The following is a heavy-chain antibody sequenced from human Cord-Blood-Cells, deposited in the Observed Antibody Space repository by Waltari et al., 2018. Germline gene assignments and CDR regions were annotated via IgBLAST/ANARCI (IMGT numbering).Heavy chain of an antibody. Sequence: QVQLQESGPGLVKPSETLSLTCAVSGYSISSGYYWGWIRQPPGKGLEWIGSIYHSGSTYYNPSLKSRVTISVDTSKNQFSLKLSSVTAADTAVYYCARVSRGYSGYDDYWGQGTLVTVSS. CDR1: GYSISSGYY. V-gene: IGHV4-38-2*01. D-gene: IGHD5-12*01. CDR3: ARVSRGYSGYDDY. J-gene: IGHJ4*02. CDR2: IYHSGST.